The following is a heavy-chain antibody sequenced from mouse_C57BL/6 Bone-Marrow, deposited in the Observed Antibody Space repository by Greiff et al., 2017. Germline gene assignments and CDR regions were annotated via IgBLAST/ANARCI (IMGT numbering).Heavy chain of an antibody. CDR3: ARITTVVVPMDY. J-gene: IGHJ4*01. CDR1: GFTFSSYG. V-gene: IGHV5-6*01. D-gene: IGHD1-1*01. Sequence: EVKLQESGGDLVKPGGSLKLSCAASGFTFSSYGMSWVRQTPDKRLEWVATISSGGSYTYYPDSVQGRFTISRDNAKNTLYLQMGSLKSEVTAMYYCARITTVVVPMDYWGQGTSVTVSS. CDR2: ISSGGSYT.